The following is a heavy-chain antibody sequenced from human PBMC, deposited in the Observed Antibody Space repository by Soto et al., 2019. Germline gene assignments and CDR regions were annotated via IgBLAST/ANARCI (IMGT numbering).Heavy chain of an antibody. CDR1: GGSISSGGYS. Sequence: SETLSLTCAVSGGSISSGGYSWSWIRQPPGKGLEWIGYIYHSGSTYYNPSLKSRVTISVDRSKNQFSLKLSSVTAADTAVYYCARDFGYSNNYFDYWGQGTLVTVSS. D-gene: IGHD5-18*01. CDR3: ARDFGYSNNYFDY. V-gene: IGHV4-30-2*01. CDR2: IYHSGST. J-gene: IGHJ4*02.